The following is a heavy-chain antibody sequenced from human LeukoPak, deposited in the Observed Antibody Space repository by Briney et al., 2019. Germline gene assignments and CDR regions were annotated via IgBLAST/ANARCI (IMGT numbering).Heavy chain of an antibody. CDR1: GGTFSSYT. CDR2: IIPILGIA. D-gene: IGHD6-13*01. J-gene: IGHJ4*02. Sequence: SVKVSRKASGGTFSSYTISWVRQAPGQGLEWMGRIIPILGIANYAQKFQGRVTITADKSTSTAYMELSSLRSEDTAVYYCARDSSSWYPFDYWGQGTLVTVSS. V-gene: IGHV1-69*04. CDR3: ARDSSSWYPFDY.